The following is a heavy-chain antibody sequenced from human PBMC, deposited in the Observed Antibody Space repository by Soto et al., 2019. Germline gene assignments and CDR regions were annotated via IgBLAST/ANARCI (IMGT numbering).Heavy chain of an antibody. CDR2: IGTAGDT. Sequence: GESLKISCAASGFTFSSYDMHWVRQATGKGLEWVSAIGTAGDTYYPGSVKGRFTISRENAKNSLYLQMNSLRAGDTAVYYCARGGTAMATGAFDIWGQGTMVTVSS. J-gene: IGHJ3*02. CDR3: ARGGTAMATGAFDI. V-gene: IGHV3-13*01. D-gene: IGHD5-18*01. CDR1: GFTFSSYD.